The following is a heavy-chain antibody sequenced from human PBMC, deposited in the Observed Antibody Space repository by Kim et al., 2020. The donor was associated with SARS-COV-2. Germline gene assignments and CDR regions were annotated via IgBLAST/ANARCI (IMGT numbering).Heavy chain of an antibody. CDR2: ISGSGSNT. D-gene: IGHD3-3*02. Sequence: GGSLRLSCAASGFFFSNYYMSWIRQAPGKGPEWISFISGSGSNTHSAASVTGRFTVSRDNSKNTLYLEMSDLRVEDTAVYYCARELALCSDFDRWGQGVQVTVSS. V-gene: IGHV3-11*05. CDR3: ARELALCSDFDR. J-gene: IGHJ4*02. CDR1: GFFFSNYY.